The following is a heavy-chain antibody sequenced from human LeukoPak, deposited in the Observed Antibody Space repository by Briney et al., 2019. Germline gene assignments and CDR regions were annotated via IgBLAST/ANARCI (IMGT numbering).Heavy chain of an antibody. V-gene: IGHV3-30*18. D-gene: IGHD6-19*01. CDR1: GFTFSSYG. CDR2: ISYDGSNK. CDR3: AKDHRSRSGWYLSRFDY. J-gene: IGHJ4*02. Sequence: PGGSLRLSCAASGFTFSSYGMHWVRQAPGKGLEWVAVISYDGSNKYYADSVKGRFTISRDNSKNTLYLQMSSLRAEDTAVYYCAKDHRSRSGWYLSRFDYWGQGTLVTVSS.